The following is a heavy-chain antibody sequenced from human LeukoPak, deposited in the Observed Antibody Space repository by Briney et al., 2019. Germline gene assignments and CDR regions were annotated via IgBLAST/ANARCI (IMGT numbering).Heavy chain of an antibody. CDR2: ISYDGSNK. J-gene: IGHJ4*02. D-gene: IGHD3-3*01. CDR3: ARDGGYYDFWSGTGD. V-gene: IGHV3-30-3*01. Sequence: GRSLRLSCAASGFTFSSYAMHWVRQAPGKGLEWVAVISYDGSNKYYADSVKGRFTISRDNSKNTLYLQMNSLRAEDTAVYYCARDGGYYDFWSGTGDWGQGTLVTVSS. CDR1: GFTFSSYA.